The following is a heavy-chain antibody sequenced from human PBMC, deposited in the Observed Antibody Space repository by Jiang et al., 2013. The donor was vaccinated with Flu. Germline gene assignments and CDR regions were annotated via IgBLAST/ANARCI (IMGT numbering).Heavy chain of an antibody. Sequence: VQLVESGGGLVQPGGSLRLSCAASGFTSSSYWMSWVRQAPGKGLEWVANINHDGSEKNYVDSVKGRFTISRDNAENSLDLQMNSLRVEDTAVYYCAREVVGTQLVSNYWGQGTLVTVSS. J-gene: IGHJ4*02. CDR1: GFTSSSYW. V-gene: IGHV3-7*03. CDR2: INHDGSEK. CDR3: AREVVGTQLVSNY. D-gene: IGHD2-15*01.